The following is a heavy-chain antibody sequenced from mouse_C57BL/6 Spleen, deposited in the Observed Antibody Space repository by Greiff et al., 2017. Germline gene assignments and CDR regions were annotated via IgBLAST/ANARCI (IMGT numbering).Heavy chain of an antibody. CDR1: GFTFSDYG. CDR3: ARRTGNAMDY. V-gene: IGHV5-17*01. Sequence: DVHLVESGGGLVKPGGSLKLSCAASGFTFSDYGMHWVRQAPEKGLEWVAYISSGSSTIYYADTVKGRFTISRDNAKNTLFLQITSLRSEDTAMYYCARRTGNAMDYWGQGTSVTVSS. D-gene: IGHD4-1*01. J-gene: IGHJ4*01. CDR2: ISSGSSTI.